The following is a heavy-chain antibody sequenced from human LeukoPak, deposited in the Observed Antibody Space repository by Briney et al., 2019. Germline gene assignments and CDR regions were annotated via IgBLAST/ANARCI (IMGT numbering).Heavy chain of an antibody. D-gene: IGHD2-2*01. CDR3: TTGEGYCSSTSCLLRGDY. Sequence: GGSLRLSCAASGFTFSNAWMSWVRQAPGKGLEWVGHIKSKTDGGTTDYAAPVKGRFTISRDDSKNTLYLQMNSLTPEDTAVYYCTTGEGYCSSTSCLLRGDYWGQGTLVTVSS. CDR2: IKSKTDGGTT. CDR1: GFTFSNAW. V-gene: IGHV3-15*01. J-gene: IGHJ4*02.